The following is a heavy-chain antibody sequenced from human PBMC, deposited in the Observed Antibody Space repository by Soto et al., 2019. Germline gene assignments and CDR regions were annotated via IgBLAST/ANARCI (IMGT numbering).Heavy chain of an antibody. J-gene: IGHJ4*02. CDR3: ASSPYSSSLSFDY. Sequence: GGSLRLSCAASGFTVSSNYMSWVRQAPGKGLEWVSIIYSDGSTYYADSVKGRFTISRDNSKNTLYLQMNSLRAEDTAVYYCASSPYSSSLSFDYWGQGTLVTVSS. V-gene: IGHV3-66*01. CDR1: GFTVSSNY. D-gene: IGHD6-6*01. CDR2: IYSDGST.